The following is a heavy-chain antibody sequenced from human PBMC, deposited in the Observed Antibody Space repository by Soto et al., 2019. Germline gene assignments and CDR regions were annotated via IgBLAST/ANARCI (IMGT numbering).Heavy chain of an antibody. J-gene: IGHJ6*02. D-gene: IGHD4-17*01. Sequence: AVKVSCKASGGAFSSYAISWVRQAPGQGLEWMGGIIPIFGTANYAQKFQGRVTITADESTSTAYMELSSLSSEDTAVYYCARTLTVTTNYYYRKDVWGRRTTVTVSS. V-gene: IGHV1-69*13. CDR1: GGAFSSYA. CDR2: IIPIFGTA. CDR3: ARTLTVTTNYYYRKDV.